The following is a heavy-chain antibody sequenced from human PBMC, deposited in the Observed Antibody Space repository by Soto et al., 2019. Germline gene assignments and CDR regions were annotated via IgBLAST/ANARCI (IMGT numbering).Heavy chain of an antibody. V-gene: IGHV1-18*01. CDR1: GYTFTSYG. D-gene: IGHD3-10*01. CDR3: ARDALYYYGSGSYPTLDY. CDR2: ISAYNGNT. Sequence: QVQLVQSGAEVKKPGASVKVSCKASGYTFTSYGISWVRQAPGQGLEWMGWISAYNGNTNYAQKLQGRVTMTTDTSTSTAYMEPRSLRSDDTAVYYCARDALYYYGSGSYPTLDYWGQGTLVTVSS. J-gene: IGHJ4*02.